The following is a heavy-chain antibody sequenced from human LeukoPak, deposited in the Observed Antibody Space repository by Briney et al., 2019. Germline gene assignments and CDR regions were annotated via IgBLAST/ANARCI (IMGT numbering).Heavy chain of an antibody. Sequence: PGRSLRLSCAASGFTFSTYAMHWVRQAPGMGLEWVAVISYDGSKKYYADSVKGRFTISRDNSKNTLSLLMNSLRAEDTAVYFCAKSLYCGGDCYNFQDWGQGTLVTVSS. D-gene: IGHD2-21*01. V-gene: IGHV3-30-3*02. CDR2: ISYDGSKK. J-gene: IGHJ1*01. CDR1: GFTFSTYA. CDR3: AKSLYCGGDCYNFQD.